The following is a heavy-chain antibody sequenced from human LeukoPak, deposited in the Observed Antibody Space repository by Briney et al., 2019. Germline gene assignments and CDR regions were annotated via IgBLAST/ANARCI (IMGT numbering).Heavy chain of an antibody. V-gene: IGHV4-39*01. CDR2: IYYSGST. J-gene: IGHJ4*02. D-gene: IGHD3-16*02. CDR1: GGSISSSSYY. Sequence: EPSETLSLTCTVSGGSISSSSYYWGWIRQPPGKGLEWIGSIYYSGSTYYNPSLKSRVTISVDTSKNQFSLKLSSVTAADTAVYYCARGRSPPYDYVWGSYRYESYFDYWGQGTLVTVSS. CDR3: ARGRSPPYDYVWGSYRYESYFDY.